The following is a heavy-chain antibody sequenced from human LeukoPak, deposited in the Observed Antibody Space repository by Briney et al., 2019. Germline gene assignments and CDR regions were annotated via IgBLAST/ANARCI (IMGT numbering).Heavy chain of an antibody. J-gene: IGHJ4*02. CDR1: GGSISSSSYY. Sequence: SETLSLTCTVSGGSISSSSYYWGWIRQPPGKGLEWIGSIYYSGSTYYNPSLKSRVTISVDTSKNQFSLKLSSVTAADTAVYYCARENQIAAAGTTDFDYWGQGTLVTVSS. V-gene: IGHV4-39*07. CDR3: ARENQIAAAGTTDFDY. CDR2: IYYSGST. D-gene: IGHD6-13*01.